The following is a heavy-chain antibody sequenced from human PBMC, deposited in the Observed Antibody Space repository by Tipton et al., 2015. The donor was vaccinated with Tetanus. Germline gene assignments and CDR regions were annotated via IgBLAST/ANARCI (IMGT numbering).Heavy chain of an antibody. D-gene: IGHD3-10*01. CDR2: IYYSGTT. CDR1: GGSISSFNYY. V-gene: IGHV4-39*07. Sequence: TLSLTCTVSGGSISSFNYYWGWIRQPPGKGLEWIGSIYYSGTTYSNPSLGSRVTMSVDTSKNQFSLKLNSVTAADTAVYYCARGVWFGPGPRYYFDYWGQGTLVTVSS. CDR3: ARGVWFGPGPRYYFDY. J-gene: IGHJ4*02.